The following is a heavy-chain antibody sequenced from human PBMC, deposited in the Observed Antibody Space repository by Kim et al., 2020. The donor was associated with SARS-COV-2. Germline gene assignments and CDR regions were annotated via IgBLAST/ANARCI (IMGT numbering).Heavy chain of an antibody. Sequence: ASVKVSCKASGYTFTSYAMNWVRQAPGQGLEWMGWINTNTGNPTYAQGFTGRFVFSLDTSVSTAYLQISSLKAEHTAVYYCARDPIPIAAAGRRAFDIWGQGTMVTVSS. V-gene: IGHV7-4-1*02. CDR3: ARDPIPIAAAGRRAFDI. J-gene: IGHJ3*02. D-gene: IGHD6-13*01. CDR2: INTNTGNP. CDR1: GYTFTSYA.